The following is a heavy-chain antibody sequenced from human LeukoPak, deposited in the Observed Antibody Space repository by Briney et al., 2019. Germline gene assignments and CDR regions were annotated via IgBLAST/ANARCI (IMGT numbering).Heavy chain of an antibody. Sequence: SGPALVKPTQTVTLTCTLSGFSLSTTGMSVSWIRQPPGKALEWFARIDWDDDKYYSTSLKTRLTISKDTSKNQVVLTMTNMNPADTAAYYCARIRSYIDSTGVFDFWGQGILVTVSS. CDR2: IDWDDDK. CDR3: ARIRSYIDSTGVFDF. D-gene: IGHD2-8*02. J-gene: IGHJ4*02. V-gene: IGHV2-70*11. CDR1: GFSLSTTGMS.